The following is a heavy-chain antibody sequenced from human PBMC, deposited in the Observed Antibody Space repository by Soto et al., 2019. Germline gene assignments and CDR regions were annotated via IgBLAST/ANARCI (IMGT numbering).Heavy chain of an antibody. CDR2: IYYSGST. CDR3: ARAPYYYDSSGYPYYFDY. V-gene: IGHV4-30-4*01. CDR1: GGSISSGDYY. J-gene: IGHJ4*02. D-gene: IGHD3-22*01. Sequence: QVQLQESGPGLVKPSQTLSLTCTVSGGSISSGDYYWSWIRQPPGKGLEWIGYIYYSGSTYYNPSLKSRGTISVDTSKNQFALKLSSVTAADTAVYYCARAPYYYDSSGYPYYFDYWGQGTLVTVSS.